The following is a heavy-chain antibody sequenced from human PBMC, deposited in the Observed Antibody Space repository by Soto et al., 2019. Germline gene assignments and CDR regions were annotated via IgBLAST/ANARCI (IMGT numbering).Heavy chain of an antibody. CDR2: IYYNGNT. Sequence: SETLCLTSTVSGDTISTYDWSWIRQPPGKGLEWIAYIYYNGNTNYNPSLKSRVTISVGTSKNQFSLKLNSVTAADTGVYYCGRPAALGYWYSFDYWGQVSLVTVFS. CDR3: GRPAALGYWYSFDY. J-gene: IGHJ4*02. V-gene: IGHV4-59*01. D-gene: IGHD2-2*01. CDR1: GDTISTYD.